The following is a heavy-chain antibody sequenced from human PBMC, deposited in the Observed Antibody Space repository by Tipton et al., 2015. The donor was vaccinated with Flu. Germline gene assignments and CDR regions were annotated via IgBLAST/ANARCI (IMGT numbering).Heavy chain of an antibody. Sequence: TLSLTCTISGDSISSRFFWGWIRQPPGKGLEWIGNIFRTGSTYYNPSLKSRVTMSVDTSQNQFSLKLSSVTAADTAVYYCARHRGSGSYYMWDYWGQGTLVTVSS. CDR2: IFRTGST. J-gene: IGHJ4*02. V-gene: IGHV4-38-2*02. CDR3: ARHRGSGSYYMWDY. D-gene: IGHD3-10*01. CDR1: GDSISSRFF.